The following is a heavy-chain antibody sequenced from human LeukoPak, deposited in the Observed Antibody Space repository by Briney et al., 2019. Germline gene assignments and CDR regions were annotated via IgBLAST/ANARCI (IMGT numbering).Heavy chain of an antibody. D-gene: IGHD3-10*01. V-gene: IGHV3-7*01. CDR1: GFSFRDYW. J-gene: IGHJ4*02. CDR3: ASGFGIFDY. Sequence: GGSLRLSCEASGFSFRDYWMTWIRQAPGKGLEWVANIKQDTIEKNYLDSARGRFTISRDNAKNSLYLQMNSLRAEDTAVYYCASGFGIFDYWGQGALVTVSS. CDR2: IKQDTIEK.